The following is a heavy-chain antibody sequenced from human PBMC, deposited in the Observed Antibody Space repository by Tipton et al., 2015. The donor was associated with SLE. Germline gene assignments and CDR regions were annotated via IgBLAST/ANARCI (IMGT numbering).Heavy chain of an antibody. Sequence: TLSLTCTVAGGSISSSSYYWGWIRQPQGKGLEWIGSIYYSGSTYYNPSLKSRVTISVDTSKNQFSLKLSSVTAADTAVYYCARGNRGSSGWYGAFDIWGQGTMVTVSS. CDR2: IYYSGST. CDR1: GGSISSSSYY. D-gene: IGHD6-19*01. CDR3: ARGNRGSSGWYGAFDI. V-gene: IGHV4-39*07. J-gene: IGHJ3*02.